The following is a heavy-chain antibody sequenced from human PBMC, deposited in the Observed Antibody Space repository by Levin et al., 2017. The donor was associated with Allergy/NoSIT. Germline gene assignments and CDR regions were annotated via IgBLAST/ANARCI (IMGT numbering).Heavy chain of an antibody. CDR2: ISSSSSYI. CDR3: ASSAGGARFSFDY. Sequence: ETLSLTCAASGFTFSSYSMNWVRQAPGKGLEWVSSISSSSSYIYYADSVKGRFTISRDNAKNSLYLQMNSLRAEDTAVYYCASSAGGARFSFDYWGQGTLVTVSS. CDR1: GFTFSSYS. V-gene: IGHV3-21*01. D-gene: IGHD2-8*02. J-gene: IGHJ4*02.